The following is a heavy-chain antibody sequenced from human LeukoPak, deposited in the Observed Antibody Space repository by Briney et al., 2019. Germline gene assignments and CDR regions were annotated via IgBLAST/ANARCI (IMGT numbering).Heavy chain of an antibody. Sequence: ASVKVSCKASGYTFTSYGISWVRQAPGQGLEWMGWISAYNGNTNYAQKLQGRVTMTTDTSTSTAYMELRSLRSDDTAVYYCVRGYYYGSGTYRGYFDYWGQGTLVTVSS. CDR2: ISAYNGNT. D-gene: IGHD3-10*01. CDR3: VRGYYYGSGTYRGYFDY. J-gene: IGHJ4*02. CDR1: GYTFTSYG. V-gene: IGHV1-18*01.